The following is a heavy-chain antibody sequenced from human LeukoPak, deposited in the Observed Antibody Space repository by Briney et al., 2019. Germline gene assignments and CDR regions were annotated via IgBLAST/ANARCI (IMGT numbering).Heavy chain of an antibody. J-gene: IGHJ2*01. Sequence: PGTPLRLSCVASGLTFRNYGFHWVRQAPGKGLELVAIIYSGGGTTKYYAESVKDRFTITRDDSRDTLYLQMNSLRAGDTAVYYCVVILVPGGVWHFDLWGRGTLVTVSS. V-gene: IGHV3-33*03. CDR2: IYSGGGTTK. CDR3: VVILVPGGVWHFDL. CDR1: GLTFRNYG. D-gene: IGHD2-2*01.